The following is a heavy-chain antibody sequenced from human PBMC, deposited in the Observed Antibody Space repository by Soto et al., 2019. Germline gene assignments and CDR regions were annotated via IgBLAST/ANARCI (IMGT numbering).Heavy chain of an antibody. V-gene: IGHV1-18*01. D-gene: IGHD2-8*02. CDR2: ISTYNGNT. CDR1: GYTFTSYG. CDR3: ARDGGVQARFDP. J-gene: IGHJ5*02. Sequence: QVQLVQSGAEVKKPGASVKVSCKASGYTFTSYGISWVRQAPGQGLEWMGWISTYNGNTNYAQKPRGRVTMTTATSTSTAYRELRSLRSDDTAVYYGARDGGVQARFDPWGQGTLVTVSS.